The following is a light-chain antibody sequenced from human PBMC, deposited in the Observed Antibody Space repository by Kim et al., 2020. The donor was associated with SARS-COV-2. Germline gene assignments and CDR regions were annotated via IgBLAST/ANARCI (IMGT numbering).Light chain of an antibody. CDR1: QNITNR. Sequence: VSRGERVIVSCRASQNITNRLAWYQQRPGQAPSLLIFDASARPTNISTRFSGNGSGTEFNLTSTRLQSEDLATYFCQQYSTWPRTFGQGTKVDIK. CDR2: DAS. V-gene: IGKV3-15*01. J-gene: IGKJ1*01. CDR3: QQYSTWPRT.